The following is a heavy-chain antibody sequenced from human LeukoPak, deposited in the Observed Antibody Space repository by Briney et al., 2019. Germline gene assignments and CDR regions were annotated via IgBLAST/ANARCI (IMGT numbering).Heavy chain of an antibody. CDR2: INSDGSDT. D-gene: IGHD3-3*01. CDR3: AKDIGDFWSGFYAIFNY. J-gene: IGHJ4*02. Sequence: PGESLRLSCAASGFTFSSYWMHWVRQAPGKGLVWVARINSDGSDTNYADSVKGRFTISRDNRKNSLYLQMNSLRTEDTALYYCAKDIGDFWSGFYAIFNYWGQGNLVIVSS. CDR1: GFTFSSYW. V-gene: IGHV3-74*01.